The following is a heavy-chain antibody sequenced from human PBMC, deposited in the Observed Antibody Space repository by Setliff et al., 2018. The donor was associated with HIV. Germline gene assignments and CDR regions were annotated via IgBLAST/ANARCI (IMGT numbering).Heavy chain of an antibody. CDR2: ITSSSRTI. CDR3: ARGSMIVVASSI. V-gene: IGHV3-48*01. CDR1: GFTVSRDS. J-gene: IGHJ4*02. Sequence: ESLKISCAASGFTVSRDSMNWVRQAPGKGLEWDSYITSSSRTIYYADSVKGRFTISRDNAKNSLYLQMNSLRAEDTALYYCARGSMIVVASSIWGQGTLVTVSS. D-gene: IGHD3-22*01.